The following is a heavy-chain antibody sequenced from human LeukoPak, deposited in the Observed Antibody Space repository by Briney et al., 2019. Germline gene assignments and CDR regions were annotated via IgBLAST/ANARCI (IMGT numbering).Heavy chain of an antibody. D-gene: IGHD2-15*01. Sequence: GGSLRLSCAASGFTFSSYGMHWVRQAPGKGLEWVAVISYDGSNKYYADSVKGRFTISRDNSKNTLFLQMSSLRAEDTAVYYCAGYYCSSGTCRKYLDYWGQGTLVTVSS. CDR1: GFTFSSYG. J-gene: IGHJ4*02. CDR3: AGYYCSSGTCRKYLDY. CDR2: ISYDGSNK. V-gene: IGHV3-30*03.